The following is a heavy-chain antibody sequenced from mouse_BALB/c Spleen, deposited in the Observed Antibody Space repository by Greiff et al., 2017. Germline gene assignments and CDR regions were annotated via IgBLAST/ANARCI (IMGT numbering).Heavy chain of an antibody. V-gene: IGHV1S135*01. CDR1: GYSFTDYN. Sequence: VQLQQSGPELVKPGASVKVSCKASGYSFTDYNMYWVKQSPGKSLEWIGYIDTYNGGTSYNQKFKGKATLTVDKSSSTAFMHLNSLTSEDSAVYYCARWIRVDGYYIGDYWGQGTSVTVSS. J-gene: IGHJ4*01. CDR3: ARWIRVDGYYIGDY. D-gene: IGHD2-3*01. CDR2: IDTYNGGT.